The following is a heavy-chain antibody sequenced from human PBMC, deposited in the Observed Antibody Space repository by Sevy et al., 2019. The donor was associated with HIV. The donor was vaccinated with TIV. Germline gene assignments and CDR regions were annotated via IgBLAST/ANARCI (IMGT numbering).Heavy chain of an antibody. CDR1: GFTFSNAW. CDR2: IQSTTDGGTI. D-gene: IGHD2-8*02. Sequence: GGSLRLSCVASGFTFSNAWMNWVRQAPGKGLEWVGRIQSTTDGGTIDYAAPVKGRFTISREDSKNMLYLQMNSLKTEDTGVYYCTTDPIILLLVTDGVAVWGQGTTVTVSS. CDR3: TTDPIILLLVTDGVAV. J-gene: IGHJ6*02. V-gene: IGHV3-15*01.